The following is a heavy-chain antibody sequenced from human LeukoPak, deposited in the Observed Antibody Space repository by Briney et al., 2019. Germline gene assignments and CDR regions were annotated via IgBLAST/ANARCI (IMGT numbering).Heavy chain of an antibody. CDR3: ARDLRYFDWLRDYDILTGYSI. CDR1: GGTFSSYA. CDR2: IIPILGIA. D-gene: IGHD3-9*01. J-gene: IGHJ4*02. Sequence: ASVKVSCKASGGTFSSYAISWVRQAPGQGLEWMGRIIPILGIANYAQKFQGRVSITADKSTSTAYMELSSLRSEDTAVYYCARDLRYFDWLRDYDILTGYSIWGQGTLVTVSS. V-gene: IGHV1-69*04.